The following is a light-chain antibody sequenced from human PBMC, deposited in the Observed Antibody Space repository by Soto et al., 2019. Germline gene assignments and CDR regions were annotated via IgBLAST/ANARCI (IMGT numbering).Light chain of an antibody. V-gene: IGKV1-39*01. CDR1: QSISTF. J-gene: IGKJ3*01. CDR3: QQSFSAPIFT. Sequence: DIQMTQSPSSLSASVGDRVTITCRASQSISTFLNWYQHKPGKAPTLLLYAASSLQSGVPSRFSGSGSGTDFTLTISNLQPEDSATYYCQQSFSAPIFTFGPGTKVDIK. CDR2: AAS.